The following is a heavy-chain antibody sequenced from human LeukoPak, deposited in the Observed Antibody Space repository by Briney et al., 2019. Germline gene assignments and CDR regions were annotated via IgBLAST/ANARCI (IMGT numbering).Heavy chain of an antibody. CDR3: ARVDYRDYSKDFDY. V-gene: IGHV4-39*07. D-gene: IGHD4-17*01. CDR1: GGSISSSSYY. J-gene: IGHJ4*02. Sequence: PSETLSLTCTVSGGSISSSSYYWGWIRQSPGKGREWIGEINQSGRTNYNPSLKSRVSISVDMSKNQFSLKLSSVTAADTAVYFCARVDYRDYSKDFDYWGQGTPVTVSS. CDR2: INQSGRT.